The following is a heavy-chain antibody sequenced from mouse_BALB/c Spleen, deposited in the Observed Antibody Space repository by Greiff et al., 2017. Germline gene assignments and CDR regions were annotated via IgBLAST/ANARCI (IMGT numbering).Heavy chain of an antibody. CDR3: ARDLYDYDSYAMDY. V-gene: IGHV5-4*02. J-gene: IGHJ4*01. CDR2: ISDGGSYT. Sequence: EVQLVESGGGLVKPGGSLKLSCAASGFTFSDYYMYWVRQTPEKRLEWVATISDGGSYTYYPDSVKGRFTISRDNAKNNLYLQMSSLKSEDTAMYYCARDLYDYDSYAMDYWGQGTSVTVSS. D-gene: IGHD2-4*01. CDR1: GFTFSDYY.